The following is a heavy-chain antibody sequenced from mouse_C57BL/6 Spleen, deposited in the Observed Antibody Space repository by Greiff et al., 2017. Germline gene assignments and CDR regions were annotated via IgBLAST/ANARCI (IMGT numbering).Heavy chain of an antibody. V-gene: IGHV1-22*01. CDR2: INPNNGGT. CDR1: GYTFTDYN. CDR3: SYYYGSRGAY. J-gene: IGHJ3*01. D-gene: IGHD1-1*01. Sequence: EVQLQQSGPELVKPGASVKMSCKASGYTFTDYNMHWVKQSHGKSLEWVGYINPNNGGTSYHQKFKGKATLTENKSYRPHYMELRRQNTEDSAVYYCSYYYGSRGAYWGQGTLVTVSA.